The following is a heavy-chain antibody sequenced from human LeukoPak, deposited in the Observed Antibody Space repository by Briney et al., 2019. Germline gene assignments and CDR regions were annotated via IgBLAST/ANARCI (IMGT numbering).Heavy chain of an antibody. V-gene: IGHV4-59*08. J-gene: IGHJ4*02. Sequence: SETLSLTCTVSGGSISSYYWSWIRQPPGKGLEWIGYISYSGSTKYNTSLKSRVTISLDTSKNQFSLKLSSVTAADTAVYYCARHEISSSWYPAFLDYWGQGTLVTVSS. CDR2: ISYSGST. CDR1: GGSISSYY. D-gene: IGHD6-13*01. CDR3: ARHEISSSWYPAFLDY.